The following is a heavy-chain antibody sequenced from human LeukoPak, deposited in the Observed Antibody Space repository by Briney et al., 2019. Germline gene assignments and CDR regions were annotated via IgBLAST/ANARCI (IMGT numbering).Heavy chain of an antibody. D-gene: IGHD3-22*01. J-gene: IGHJ4*02. CDR2: INPKSGGT. CDR3: ASGSSFDSSGRGFDY. Sequence: GASVKVSCKASGYTFTCYYMHWVRQAPGQGLEWMGWINPKSGGTNYAQKFQGRVTMTRDTSISTAYMELSRLRFDDTAMYYCASGSSFDSSGRGFDYWGQGTLVTVSS. CDR1: GYTFTCYY. V-gene: IGHV1-2*02.